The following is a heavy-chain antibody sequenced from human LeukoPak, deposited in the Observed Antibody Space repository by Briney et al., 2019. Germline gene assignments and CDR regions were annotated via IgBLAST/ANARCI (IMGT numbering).Heavy chain of an antibody. V-gene: IGHV1-69*05. CDR3: ASPRTQMHYMDV. CDR2: IIPIFGTA. D-gene: IGHD3/OR15-3a*01. J-gene: IGHJ6*03. Sequence: SVKVSCKASGGTFSSYAISWVRQAPGQGLEWMGGIIPIFGTANYAQKFQGRVTITTDESTSTAYMELSSLISEDTAVYYCASPRTQMHYMDVWGKGTTVTVSS. CDR1: GGTFSSYA.